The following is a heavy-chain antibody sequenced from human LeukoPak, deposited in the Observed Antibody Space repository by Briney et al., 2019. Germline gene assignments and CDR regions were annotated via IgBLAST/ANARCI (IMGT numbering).Heavy chain of an antibody. V-gene: IGHV4-39*01. CDR2: IYYSGST. D-gene: IGHD6-25*01. J-gene: IGHJ4*02. CDR1: GGSISSSSYY. Sequence: SETLSLTCTVSGGSISSSSYYWGWIRQPPGKGLEWIGSIYYSGSTYYNPSLKSRVTIFVDTSKNQFSLELSSVTAADTAVFYCASQYSSGFYYFDYWGQGTLVTVSS. CDR3: ASQYSSGFYYFDY.